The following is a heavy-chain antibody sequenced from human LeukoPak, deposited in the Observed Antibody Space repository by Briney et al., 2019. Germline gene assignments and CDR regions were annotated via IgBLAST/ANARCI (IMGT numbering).Heavy chain of an antibody. CDR2: ISWNSGSI. Sequence: PGGSLRLSCAASGFTFDDYAMHWVRQAPGKGLEWVSGISWNSGSIGYADSVKGRFTISRDNAKNSLYLQMNSLRAEDTALYYCAKETASNFGGAVDYWGQGTRVTVSS. V-gene: IGHV3-9*01. CDR3: AKETASNFGGAVDY. CDR1: GFTFDDYA. J-gene: IGHJ4*02. D-gene: IGHD3-10*01.